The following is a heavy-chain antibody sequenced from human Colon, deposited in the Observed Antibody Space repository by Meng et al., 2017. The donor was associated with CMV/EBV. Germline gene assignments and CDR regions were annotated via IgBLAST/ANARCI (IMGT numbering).Heavy chain of an antibody. D-gene: IGHD6-13*01. J-gene: IGHJ4*02. V-gene: IGHV3-66*01. CDR1: GLRVSSNY. Sequence: VRRVESGGGLIQPGGSMRLSCAASGLRVSSNYMSWVRQAPGKGLGWVSVIYVDGSTYYAESVRGRFTISRDNSKNTLYLQMNSLRAEDTAVYYCARDSSSWYADYWGQGTLVTVSS. CDR3: ARDSSSWYADY. CDR2: IYVDGST.